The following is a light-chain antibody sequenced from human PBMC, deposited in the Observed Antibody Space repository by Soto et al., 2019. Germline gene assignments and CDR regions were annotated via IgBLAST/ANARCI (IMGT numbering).Light chain of an antibody. CDR1: QSVSSD. CDR3: QQYTNWPLI. V-gene: IGKV3-15*01. J-gene: IGKJ5*01. Sequence: EIVRTQSPATLSVSPGGRATLSCRSSQSVSSDLAWYQQKPGQSPRLLIYGTSTRATGIPARFSGSGSGTEFTLTISSLQSADFAVYYCQQYTNWPLIFGQGTRLEI. CDR2: GTS.